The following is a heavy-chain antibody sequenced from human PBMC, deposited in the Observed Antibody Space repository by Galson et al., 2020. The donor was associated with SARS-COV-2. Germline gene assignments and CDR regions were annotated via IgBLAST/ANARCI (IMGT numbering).Heavy chain of an antibody. V-gene: IGHV4-59*01. CDR3: ARYLRTHGFYVLDY. J-gene: IGHJ4*02. CDR2: VYNSGTT. D-gene: IGHD3-22*01. CDR1: GISIINNY. Sequence: ETSETLSLTCSVSGISIINNYWTWIRQPPGKGLEWIGYVYNSGTTNYNTFFKSRVTISEDTSTSQFSLKLSSVTAADTAVYFCARYLRTHGFYVLDYWGQGTLVTVSS.